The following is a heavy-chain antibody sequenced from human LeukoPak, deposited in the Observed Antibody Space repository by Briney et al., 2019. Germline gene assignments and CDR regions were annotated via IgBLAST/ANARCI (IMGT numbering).Heavy chain of an antibody. D-gene: IGHD3-10*01. CDR2: IYSGGST. V-gene: IGHV3-66*01. CDR3: ARAGDARGSADY. CDR1: GFTFSFFD. J-gene: IGHJ4*02. Sequence: PGGSLRLSCAASGFTFSFFDMSWVRQAPGKGLEWVSVIYSGGSTYYADSVKDRFNISRDNSKNTLYLQMNSLRVEDTAVYYCARAGDARGSADYWGQGTLVTVSS.